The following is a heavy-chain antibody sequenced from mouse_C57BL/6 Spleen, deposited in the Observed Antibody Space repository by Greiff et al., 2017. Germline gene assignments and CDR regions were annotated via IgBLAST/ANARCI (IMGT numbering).Heavy chain of an antibody. CDR1: GFTFSDYG. CDR3: ARGDPFDY. CDR2: ISSGSSTI. V-gene: IGHV5-17*01. J-gene: IGHJ2*01. Sequence: EVQLVESGGGLVKPGGSLKLSCAASGFTFSDYGMHWVRQAPEKGLEWVAYISSGSSTICYADTVKGRFTLTRDNAKNTLFLQMTSLRSEDTALYYWARGDPFDYWGQGTTLTVSS.